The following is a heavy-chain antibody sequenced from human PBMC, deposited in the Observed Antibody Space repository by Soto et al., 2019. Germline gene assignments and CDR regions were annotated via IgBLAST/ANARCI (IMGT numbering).Heavy chain of an antibody. CDR2: IYWNDDK. Sequence: QITLKESGPTLVKPTQTLTLTCTFSGFSLSTSGVGVGWIRQPPGKALEWLALIYWNDDKRYSPSLKSRLTITKDTSKNQVVLTMTNMDPVDTATYYCARSQVDYGDPTQTNWFDPWGQGTLVTVSS. V-gene: IGHV2-5*01. CDR3: ARSQVDYGDPTQTNWFDP. CDR1: GFSLSTSGVG. J-gene: IGHJ5*02. D-gene: IGHD4-17*01.